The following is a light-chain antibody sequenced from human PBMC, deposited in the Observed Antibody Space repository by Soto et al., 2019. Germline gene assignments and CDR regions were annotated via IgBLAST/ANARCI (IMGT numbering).Light chain of an antibody. CDR1: QDISNY. V-gene: IGKV1-33*01. CDR2: DAS. CDR3: QNYNSAPIT. J-gene: IGKJ5*01. Sequence: DIQMTQSPSSLSASVGDRVTITCQASQDISNYLNWYQQKPGKAPKLLIYDASNLETGAPSRFSGSGSGTDFTFTISSLQPEDIATYYCQNYNSAPITFGQGTRLEIK.